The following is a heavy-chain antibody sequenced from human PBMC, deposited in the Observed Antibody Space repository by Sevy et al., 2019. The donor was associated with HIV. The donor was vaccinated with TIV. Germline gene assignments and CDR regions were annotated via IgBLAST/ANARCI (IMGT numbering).Heavy chain of an antibody. D-gene: IGHD2-2*01. Sequence: GGSLRLSCAASGFTFSSYAMSWVRQAPGKGLEWVSAISGSGGSTYYADSVKGRFTISRDNSKNTLYLQMNSLRAEDTAVYYCAKDGRYCSSTSCYDGEYGYFDYWGQGTLVTVSS. J-gene: IGHJ4*02. V-gene: IGHV3-23*01. CDR3: AKDGRYCSSTSCYDGEYGYFDY. CDR1: GFTFSSYA. CDR2: ISGSGGST.